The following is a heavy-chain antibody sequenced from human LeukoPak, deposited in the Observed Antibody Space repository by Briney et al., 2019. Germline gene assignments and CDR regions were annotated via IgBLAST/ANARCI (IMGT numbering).Heavy chain of an antibody. J-gene: IGHJ2*01. CDR2: IKSKTDGGTT. CDR3: TTASMVRGVIITSLSLLGWYFDL. V-gene: IGHV3-15*01. D-gene: IGHD3-10*01. CDR1: GFTFSSYG. Sequence: GGSLRLSCAASGFTFSSYGMSWVRQAPGKGLEWVGRIKSKTDGGTTDYAAPVKGRFTISRDDSKNTLYLQMNSLKTEDTAVYYCTTASMVRGVIITSLSLLGWYFDLWGRGTLVTVSS.